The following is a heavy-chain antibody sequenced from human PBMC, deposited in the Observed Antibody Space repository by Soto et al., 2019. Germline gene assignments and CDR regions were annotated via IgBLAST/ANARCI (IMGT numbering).Heavy chain of an antibody. J-gene: IGHJ3*02. CDR3: ARPHWMTTVTRGAFDI. CDR2: ISYDGSNK. V-gene: IGHV3-30*04. D-gene: IGHD4-17*01. CDR1: GFTFSSYA. Sequence: GGSLRLSCAASGFTFSSYAMHWVRQAPGKGLEWVAVISYDGSNKYYADSVKGRFTISRDNSKNTLYLQMNSLRAEDTAVYYCARPHWMTTVTRGAFDIWGQGTMVTVSS.